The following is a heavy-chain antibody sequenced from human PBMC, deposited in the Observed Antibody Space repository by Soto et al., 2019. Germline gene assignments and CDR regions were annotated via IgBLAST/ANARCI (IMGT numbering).Heavy chain of an antibody. D-gene: IGHD6-19*01. CDR2: IWYDGSNK. J-gene: IGHJ6*02. V-gene: IGHV3-33*01. CDR1: GFTFSSYG. Sequence: PGGSLRLSCAASGFTFSSYGMHWVRQAPGKGLEWVAVIWYDGSNKYYADSVKGRFTISEDNSKNTLYLQMNSLRAEDTAVYYCARGPPSGGTYSSGWYGGEYYYYGMDVWGQGTTVTVSS. CDR3: ARGPPSGGTYSSGWYGGEYYYYGMDV.